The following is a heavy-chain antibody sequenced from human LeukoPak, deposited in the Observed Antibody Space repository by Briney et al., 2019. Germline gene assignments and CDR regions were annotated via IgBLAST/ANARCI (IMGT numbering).Heavy chain of an antibody. J-gene: IGHJ4*02. Sequence: GGSLRLSCAASGCIFSIYAMSWFRQAPGKGLEWVAVISNDGNDKYYTDSVKGRFTISRDNSKNTLYLQMNSLRDEDTAFYYCARDGHGAPREAFDFWGQGSLVTVSS. D-gene: IGHD4-17*01. V-gene: IGHV3-30*04. CDR1: GCIFSIYA. CDR3: ARDGHGAPREAFDF. CDR2: ISNDGNDK.